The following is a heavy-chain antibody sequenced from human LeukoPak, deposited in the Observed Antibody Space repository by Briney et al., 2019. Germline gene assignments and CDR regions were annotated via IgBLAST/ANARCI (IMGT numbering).Heavy chain of an antibody. Sequence: SETLSLTCTVSGGSISSSSYYWGWTRQPPGKGLEWIGSIYYSGSTYYNPSLKSRVTISVDTSKNQFSLKLSSVTAADTAAYYCARQQEDSRGRDWFDPWGQRTLVTVSS. CDR3: ARQQEDSRGRDWFDP. D-gene: IGHD2-15*01. V-gene: IGHV4-39*01. J-gene: IGHJ5*02. CDR1: GGSISSSSYY. CDR2: IYYSGST.